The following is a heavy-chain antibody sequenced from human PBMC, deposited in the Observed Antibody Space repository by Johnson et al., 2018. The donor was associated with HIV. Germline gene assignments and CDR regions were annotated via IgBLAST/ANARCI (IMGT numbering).Heavy chain of an antibody. CDR1: GFTFSDHY. V-gene: IGHV3-11*04. J-gene: IGHJ3*02. CDR3: ARLTWDQNRGWDAFDI. CDR2: ISSSGSNI. D-gene: IGHD1-26*01. Sequence: QMLLVESGGGLVKPGGSPRLSCAASGFTFSDHYMAWIRQAPGKGLEWVSYISSSGSNIYYADSVKGRFTVSRDNAKNSVYLQMNSLRAEDTAFYYCARLTWDQNRGWDAFDIWGQGTMVTVSS.